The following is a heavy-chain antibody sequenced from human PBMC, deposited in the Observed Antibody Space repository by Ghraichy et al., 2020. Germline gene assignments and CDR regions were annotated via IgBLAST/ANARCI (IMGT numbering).Heavy chain of an antibody. CDR3: ARVQLRFLEWSPVDY. V-gene: IGHV4-31*03. CDR1: GDSISSGGYY. D-gene: IGHD3-3*01. J-gene: IGHJ4*02. Sequence: SETLSLTCTVSGDSISSGGYYWSWIRQHPGKGLEWIGYIYYSGSTYYNPSLKSRVTISVDTSKNQFSLKLSSVTAADTAVYYCARVQLRFLEWSPVDYWGQGTLVTVSS. CDR2: IYYSGST.